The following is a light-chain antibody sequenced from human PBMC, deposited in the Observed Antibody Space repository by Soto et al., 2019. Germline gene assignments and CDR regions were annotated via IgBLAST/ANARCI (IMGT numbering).Light chain of an antibody. J-gene: IGKJ1*01. V-gene: IGKV1-5*01. CDR1: PTISTR. Sequence: DIQMTQSPSTLSASVGARVTITCRASPTISTRLAWHQQIPGKAPKVLIYDASSLESGVPSRFSGSGSGTEFTLTISSLQPDDFATYYCQQYNSYSWTFGQGTKVEIK. CDR3: QQYNSYSWT. CDR2: DAS.